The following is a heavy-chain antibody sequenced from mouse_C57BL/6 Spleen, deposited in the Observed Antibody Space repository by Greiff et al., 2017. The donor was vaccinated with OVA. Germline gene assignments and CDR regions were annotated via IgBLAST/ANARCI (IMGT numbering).Heavy chain of an antibody. J-gene: IGHJ2*01. CDR2: IYPGSGST. Sequence: QVQLKQPGAELVKPGASVKMSCKASGYTFTSYWITWVKQRPGQGLEWIGDIYPGSGSTNYNEKFKSKATLTVDTSSSTAYMQLSSLTSEDSAVYYCARAHYYGSSYVFDYWGQGTTLTVSS. V-gene: IGHV1-55*01. CDR1: GYTFTSYW. CDR3: ARAHYYGSSYVFDY. D-gene: IGHD1-1*01.